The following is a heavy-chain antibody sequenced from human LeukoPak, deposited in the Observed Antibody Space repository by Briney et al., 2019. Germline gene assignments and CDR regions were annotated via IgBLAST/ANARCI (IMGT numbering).Heavy chain of an antibody. D-gene: IGHD2-15*01. Sequence: SVKVSCKASGGTFSGYAISWVRQAPGHGLEWMGGIIPIFGTANYAQKFQGRVTITADESTSTAYMELSSLRSEDTAVYYCARVVVVAAPPYYYYYYMDVWGKGTTVTVSS. V-gene: IGHV1-69*13. CDR1: GGTFSGYA. CDR3: ARVVVVAAPPYYYYYYMDV. CDR2: IIPIFGTA. J-gene: IGHJ6*03.